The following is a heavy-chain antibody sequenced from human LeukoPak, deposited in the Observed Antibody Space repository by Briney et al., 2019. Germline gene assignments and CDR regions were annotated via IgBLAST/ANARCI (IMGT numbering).Heavy chain of an antibody. Sequence: VASVTVSCKASGYTFTSYDINWVRQATGQGLEWMGWMNPNSGNTGYAQKFQGRVTMTRNTSISTAYMELSSLRSEDTAVYYCARVRGVYYYYGMDVWGQGTTVTVSS. D-gene: IGHD1-26*01. V-gene: IGHV1-8*01. CDR2: MNPNSGNT. CDR3: ARVRGVYYYYGMDV. CDR1: GYTFTSYD. J-gene: IGHJ6*02.